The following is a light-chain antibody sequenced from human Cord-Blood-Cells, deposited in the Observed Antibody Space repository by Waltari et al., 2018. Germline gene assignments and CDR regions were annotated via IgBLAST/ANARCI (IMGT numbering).Light chain of an antibody. J-gene: IGKJ3*01. CDR1: QSVLYSSNNKNY. V-gene: IGKV4-1*01. Sequence: DIVMTQSPDSLAVSLGARATINCKSSQSVLYSSNNKNYLAWYQQKPGQPPKLLIYWASTRESGVPDRFSGSGSWTDFTLTISSLQAEDVAVYYCQQYYSTPLTFGPGTKVDIK. CDR2: WAS. CDR3: QQYYSTPLT.